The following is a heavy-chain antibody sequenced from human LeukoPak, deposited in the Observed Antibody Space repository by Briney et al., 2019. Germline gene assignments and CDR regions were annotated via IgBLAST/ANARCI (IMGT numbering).Heavy chain of an antibody. CDR3: AQAGYYYYGMDV. J-gene: IGHJ6*02. Sequence: GRSLRLSCAASGFTFSSYAMHWVRQAPGKGLEWVAVISYDGSNKYYADSVKGRFTISRDNSKNTLYLQMNSLRAEDTAVYYCAQAGYYYYGMDVWGQGTTVTVSS. CDR2: ISYDGSNK. CDR1: GFTFSSYA. V-gene: IGHV3-30-3*01.